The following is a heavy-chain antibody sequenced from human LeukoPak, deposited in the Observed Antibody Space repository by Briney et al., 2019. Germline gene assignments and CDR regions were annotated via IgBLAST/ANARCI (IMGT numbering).Heavy chain of an antibody. V-gene: IGHV4-34*01. J-gene: IGHJ3*02. CDR1: GGSFSVYY. D-gene: IGHD2-2*02. Sequence: SETLSLTCAVYGGSFSVYYWSWIRQPPGKGLEWIGEINHSGSTNYNPSLKSRVTISVDTSKNQFSLKLSSVTAADTAVYYCASPSPNCSSTSCYTGDAFDIWGQGTMVTVSS. CDR3: ASPSPNCSSTSCYTGDAFDI. CDR2: INHSGST.